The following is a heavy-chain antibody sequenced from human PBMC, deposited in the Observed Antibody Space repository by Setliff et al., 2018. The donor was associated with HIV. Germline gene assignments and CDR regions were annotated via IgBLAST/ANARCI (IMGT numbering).Heavy chain of an antibody. CDR2: IIHSGSI. CDR3: VRGYAGGYDAYGY. J-gene: IGHJ4*02. D-gene: IGHD5-12*01. V-gene: IGHV4-34*01. CDR1: GGSFNDYY. Sequence: SETLSLTGAVYGGSFNDYYWSWIRHPPGKGLEWSWEIIHSGSINYNPSLKRRVTITVDTYNNQCSLNMNSVNAADTAVYYCVRGYAGGYDAYGYWGQGTLVTVSS.